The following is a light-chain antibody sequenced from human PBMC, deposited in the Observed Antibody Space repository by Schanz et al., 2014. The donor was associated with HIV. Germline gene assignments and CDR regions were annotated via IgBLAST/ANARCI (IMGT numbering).Light chain of an antibody. Sequence: FMLTQPHSVSESPGKTVSISCTGSSGSIASNYVHWYQQRPGSAPTIVIYDDNQRPSGVPDRFSGSIDSSSNSASLSISGLKTEDEADYYCQSYDSRTPWVFGGGTKLTVL. CDR3: QSYDSRTPWV. V-gene: IGLV6-57*02. CDR2: DDN. J-gene: IGLJ3*02. CDR1: SGSIASNY.